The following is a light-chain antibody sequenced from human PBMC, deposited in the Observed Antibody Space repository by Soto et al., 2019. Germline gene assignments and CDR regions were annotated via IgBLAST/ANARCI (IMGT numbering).Light chain of an antibody. CDR1: QSVLYSSNNKNY. V-gene: IGKV4-1*01. CDR2: WAS. Sequence: DIVMTQSPDSLAVSLGERATIKCKSSQSVLYSSNNKNYLAWYQQIPGQAPKLLIYWASTRESGVPDRFSGSGSGTDFTLTISSLQAEDVAVYYCQQYYSTPLTFGQGTKVELK. J-gene: IGKJ1*01. CDR3: QQYYSTPLT.